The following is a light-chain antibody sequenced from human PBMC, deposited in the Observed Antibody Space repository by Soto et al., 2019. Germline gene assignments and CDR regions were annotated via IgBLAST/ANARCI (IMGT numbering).Light chain of an antibody. CDR2: GAT. CDR1: QSVSSSY. V-gene: IGKV3-20*01. CDR3: QLYGSSPPVT. Sequence: EIVLTQSPGTLALSPGERATLSCRASQSVSSSYLAWHQQKPGQSPRLLIYGATSRDTGIPDRFSGSASGTDVAIIDSRVERKVFAVYYCQLYGSSPPVTFGQGTRLEIK. J-gene: IGKJ5*01.